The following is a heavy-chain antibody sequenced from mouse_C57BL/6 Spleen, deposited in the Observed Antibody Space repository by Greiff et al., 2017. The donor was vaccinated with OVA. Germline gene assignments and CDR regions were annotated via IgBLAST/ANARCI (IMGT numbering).Heavy chain of an antibody. CDR1: GFTFSSYG. Sequence: DVQLVESGGDLVKPGGSLTLSCAASGFTFSSYGMSWVRQTPDQRLEWVATISSGGSYPYYPDGVRWRVTNSRDNAKNTLYQQMSSLKSEDTAMYYCARHGGTTVAFDYWGQGTTLTVSS. D-gene: IGHD1-1*01. J-gene: IGHJ2*01. CDR2: ISSGGSYP. CDR3: ARHGGTTVAFDY. V-gene: IGHV5-6*01.